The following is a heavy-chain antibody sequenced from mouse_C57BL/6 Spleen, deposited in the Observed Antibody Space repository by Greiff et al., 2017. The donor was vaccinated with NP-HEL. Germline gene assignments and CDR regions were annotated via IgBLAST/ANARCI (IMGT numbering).Heavy chain of an antibody. J-gene: IGHJ3*01. CDR3: ARGELGPSWFAY. CDR2: IDPSDSET. Sequence: VQLQQPGAELVRPGSSVKLSCKASGYTFTSYWMHWVKQRPIQGLEWIGNIDPSDSETHYNQKFKDKATLTVDKSSSTAYMQLSSLTSEDSAVYYCARGELGPSWFAYWGQGTLVTVSA. V-gene: IGHV1-52*01. CDR1: GYTFTSYW. D-gene: IGHD4-1*01.